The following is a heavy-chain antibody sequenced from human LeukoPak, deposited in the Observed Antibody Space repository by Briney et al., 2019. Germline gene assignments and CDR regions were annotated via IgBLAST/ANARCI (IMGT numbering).Heavy chain of an antibody. V-gene: IGHV3-9*01. Sequence: GRSLRLSCAAPGFTFDDYAMHWVRPAPGKGLECVSGISWNSGSIGYADSVKGRFTLSRDKAKNSLYLQMNSLRAEDTALYYCAKDKTPYYDSSGYPDYWGQGTLVTVSS. D-gene: IGHD3-22*01. CDR1: GFTFDDYA. J-gene: IGHJ4*02. CDR3: AKDKTPYYDSSGYPDY. CDR2: ISWNSGSI.